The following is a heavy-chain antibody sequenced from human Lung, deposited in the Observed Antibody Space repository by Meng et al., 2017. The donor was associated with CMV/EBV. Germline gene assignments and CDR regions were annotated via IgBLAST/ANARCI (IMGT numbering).Heavy chain of an antibody. J-gene: IGHJ4*02. CDR2: ISSSSSYI. Sequence: ESLKISCAASGFTFSSYSMNWVRQAPGKGLEWVSSISSSSSYIYYADSVKGRFTISRDNAKNSLYLQMNSLRAEDTAVYYCARDAVRYCSSTSCYGPPKQQLVEYDYWGQGXLATVSS. CDR3: ARDAVRYCSSTSCYGPPKQQLVEYDY. CDR1: GFTFSSYS. D-gene: IGHD2-2*01. V-gene: IGHV3-21*01.